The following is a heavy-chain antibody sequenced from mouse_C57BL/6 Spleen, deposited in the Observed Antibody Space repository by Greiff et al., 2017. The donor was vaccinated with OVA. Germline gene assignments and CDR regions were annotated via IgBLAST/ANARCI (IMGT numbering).Heavy chain of an antibody. CDR3: AVYYGNPNFDY. V-gene: IGHV1-26*01. CDR1: GYTFTDYY. D-gene: IGHD2-1*01. J-gene: IGHJ2*01. CDR2: INPNNGGT. Sequence: VQLQQSGPELVKPGASVKISCKASGYTFTDYYMNWVKQSHGKSLEWIGDINPNNGGTSYNQKFKGKATLTVDKSSSTAYMELRSLTSEDSAVYYCAVYYGNPNFDYWGQGTTLTVSS.